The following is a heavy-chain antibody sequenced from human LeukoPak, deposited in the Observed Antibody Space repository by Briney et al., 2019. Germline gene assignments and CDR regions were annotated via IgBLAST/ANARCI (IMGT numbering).Heavy chain of an antibody. CDR2: IYYSGST. V-gene: IGHV4-4*07. Sequence: SETLSLTCTVSGGSISSYYWSWIRQPAGKGLEWIGRIYYSGSTNYNPSLKSRVTISVDTSKNQFSLKLSSVTAADTAVYYCTCSSSGLDYFDYWGQGTLVTVSS. D-gene: IGHD6-6*01. CDR1: GGSISSYY. J-gene: IGHJ4*02. CDR3: TCSSSGLDYFDY.